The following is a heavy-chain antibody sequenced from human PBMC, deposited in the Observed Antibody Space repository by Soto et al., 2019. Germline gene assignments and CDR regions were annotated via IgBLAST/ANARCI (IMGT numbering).Heavy chain of an antibody. Sequence: QVQLQESGPGLVKPSQTLSLTCTVSGGSISSGGYYWSWIRQHPGKGLEWIGYIYYSGSTYYNPSLKSRVTISVDASKNQFSLKLSSVTAADTAVYYCAREGLGGNSYFDYWGQGTLVTVSS. CDR2: IYYSGST. J-gene: IGHJ4*02. D-gene: IGHD2-21*02. CDR3: AREGLGGNSYFDY. V-gene: IGHV4-31*03. CDR1: GGSISSGGYY.